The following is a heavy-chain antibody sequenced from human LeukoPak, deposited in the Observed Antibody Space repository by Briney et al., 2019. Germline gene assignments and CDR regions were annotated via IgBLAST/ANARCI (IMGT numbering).Heavy chain of an antibody. V-gene: IGHV3-23*01. CDR1: GFTFSSYA. J-gene: IGHJ6*04. CDR2: ISGSGGST. D-gene: IGHD3-10*01. Sequence: AGSLSLSCAASGFTFSSYAMSWIRQAPGKGLEWVSAISGSGGSTYYVASVKGRFTTPRDNSNNTLYLQMNSLRAEDTAVYYCAKGGVRAAGYYGMDVWDKGTTVTVSS. CDR3: AKGGVRAAGYYGMDV.